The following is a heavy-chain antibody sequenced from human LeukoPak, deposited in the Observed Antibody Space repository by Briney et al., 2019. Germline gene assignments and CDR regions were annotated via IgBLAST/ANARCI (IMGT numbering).Heavy chain of an antibody. J-gene: IGHJ6*02. V-gene: IGHV1-69*04. CDR2: IIPILGIP. CDR3: ARDHPDIVATMAPLLGMDV. Sequence: SLKLSCKASGGTLSSYAMGWVRQAPGQGLEWMGRIIPILGIPNYAQTFQGRFTITAEKSTATAYMERTGLRSGEPAGYYVARDHPDIVATMAPLLGMDVWGQGTTVTVSS. D-gene: IGHD5-12*01. CDR1: GGTLSSYA.